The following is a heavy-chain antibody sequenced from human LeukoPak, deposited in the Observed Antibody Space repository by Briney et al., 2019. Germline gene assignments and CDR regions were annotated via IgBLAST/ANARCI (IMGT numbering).Heavy chain of an antibody. CDR3: ARDASGSYDP. CDR2: IYTSGST. J-gene: IGHJ5*02. Sequence: PSETLSLTCTVSGGSISSYYWSWLRQPAGKGLEWIGRIYTSGSTNYNPSLTSRVTMSLDTSKNQFSLNLYSVTAADTAVYYCARDASGSYDPWGQGILVIVSS. D-gene: IGHD3-10*01. CDR1: GGSISSYY. V-gene: IGHV4-4*07.